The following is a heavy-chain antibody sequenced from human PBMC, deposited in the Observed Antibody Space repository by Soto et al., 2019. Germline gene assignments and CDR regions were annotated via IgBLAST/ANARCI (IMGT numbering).Heavy chain of an antibody. Sequence: QVQLVESGGGVVQPGRSLRLSCAASGFTFSSYGMHWVRQAPGKGLELVAVIWYDGSNKYYADSVKGRFTISRDNSKNTLYLQMNSLRAEDTAVYYCARERVWYCGGDCPIDDWGQGILVTVSS. CDR1: GFTFSSYG. CDR3: ARERVWYCGGDCPIDD. V-gene: IGHV3-33*01. D-gene: IGHD2-21*02. CDR2: IWYDGSNK. J-gene: IGHJ4*02.